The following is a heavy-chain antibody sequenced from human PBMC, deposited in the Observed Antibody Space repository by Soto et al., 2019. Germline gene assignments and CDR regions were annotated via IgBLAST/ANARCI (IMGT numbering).Heavy chain of an antibody. D-gene: IGHD6-25*01. CDR1: GYTFSDFD. Sequence: QAHLEQSGAELKRPGASVKVSCKASGYTFSDFDINWLRQASGQGPEWMGWMNAKSGDTFFAQRFQGKFNMTWDTSLSTAYMEVASMTSDDTAIYYCARGNPFKYAGFDVWGQGTTVAVSS. CDR2: MNAKSGDT. V-gene: IGHV1-8*01. CDR3: ARGNPFKYAGFDV. J-gene: IGHJ6*02.